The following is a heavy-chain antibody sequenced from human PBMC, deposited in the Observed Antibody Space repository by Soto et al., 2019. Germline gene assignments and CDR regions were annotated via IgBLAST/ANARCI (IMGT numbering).Heavy chain of an antibody. CDR1: GVSLNNGAYY. J-gene: IGHJ5*01. V-gene: IGHV4-39*01. CDR2: ISYIGTT. Sequence: QLQLQESGPGLVKPSESLFLMCTVSGVSLNNGAYYWGWLRQPPGMGLEWIGSISYIGTTYYNPSLQSRLTISVDTSKNQFSLTLTSVTAADTAIYYCVRQDGDNWFDSWGQGALVTFSS. CDR3: VRQDGDNWFDS. D-gene: IGHD4-17*01.